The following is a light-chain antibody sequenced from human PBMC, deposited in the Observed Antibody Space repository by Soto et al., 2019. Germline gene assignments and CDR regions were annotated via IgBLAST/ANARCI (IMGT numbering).Light chain of an antibody. V-gene: IGKV3-20*01. CDR2: GAS. CDR3: QQYGSSFRYT. CDR1: QSVNGNY. Sequence: EIVLTQSPGTLSFSPGERATLSCRASQSVNGNYLTWYQQKPGQAPRLLIYGASSRATGIPDRFSGSGSGTDFTLTISRLEPEDFAVYYCQQYGSSFRYTFGQGTKLEIK. J-gene: IGKJ2*01.